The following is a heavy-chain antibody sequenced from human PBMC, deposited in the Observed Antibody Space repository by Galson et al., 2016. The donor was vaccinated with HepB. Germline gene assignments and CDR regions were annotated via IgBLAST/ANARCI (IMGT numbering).Heavy chain of an antibody. D-gene: IGHD3-22*01. V-gene: IGHV3-53*01. CDR1: GFTVSNNY. Sequence: SLRLSCAVSGFTVSNNYMNWVRQAPGKGLEWVSVMYSGGGTYYADSVRGRFTISRDNSKNTVYLQMNSLRAEDTAVYYCARLVLYDTSGSYYWGQGTLVTVSS. J-gene: IGHJ4*02. CDR2: MYSGGGT. CDR3: ARLVLYDTSGSYY.